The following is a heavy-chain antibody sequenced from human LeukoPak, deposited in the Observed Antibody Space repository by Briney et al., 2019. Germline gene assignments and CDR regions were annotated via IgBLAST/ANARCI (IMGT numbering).Heavy chain of an antibody. CDR3: ARDVRRGYSYGPRFDY. J-gene: IGHJ4*02. D-gene: IGHD5-18*01. V-gene: IGHV4-39*07. CDR1: GDSISSSSYY. CDR2: LYYSGST. Sequence: PSETLSLTCTVSGDSISSSSYYWGWIRQPPGKGLEWLGSLYYSGSTYYNPSLKSRVTISVDTSKNQFSLKLSSVTAADTAVYYCARDVRRGYSYGPRFDYWGQGTLVTVSS.